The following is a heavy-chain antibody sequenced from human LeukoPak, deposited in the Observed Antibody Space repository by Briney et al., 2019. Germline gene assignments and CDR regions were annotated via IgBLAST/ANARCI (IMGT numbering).Heavy chain of an antibody. CDR1: GGSVSDYY. CDR2: IYYSGST. CDR3: ASHRRSYDSSGFGPEFDY. D-gene: IGHD3-22*01. Sequence: PSETLSLTCTVSGGSVSDYYWSWIRQPPGKGLEWIGYIYYSGSTNYNPSLKSRVTISVDTSKNQFSLKLNSVTAADTAVYYCASHRRSYDSSGFGPEFDYWGQGTLVTVSS. V-gene: IGHV4-59*02. J-gene: IGHJ4*02.